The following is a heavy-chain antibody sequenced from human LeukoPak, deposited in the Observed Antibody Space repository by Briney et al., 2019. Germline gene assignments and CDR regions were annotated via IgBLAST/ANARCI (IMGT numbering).Heavy chain of an antibody. CDR1: GFTFSSYT. CDR2: ITGSSTYI. CDR3: ARDLTVTSTCWFDL. Sequence: PGGSLRLSXAVSGFTFSSYTMNWIRQAPGKGLEWVSSITGSSTYIYYADSVKGRFTISRDNAKNSLYLQMNNLGAEDTAVYYCARDLTVTSTCWFDLWGQGTLVTVSS. V-gene: IGHV3-21*01. D-gene: IGHD4-11*01. J-gene: IGHJ5*02.